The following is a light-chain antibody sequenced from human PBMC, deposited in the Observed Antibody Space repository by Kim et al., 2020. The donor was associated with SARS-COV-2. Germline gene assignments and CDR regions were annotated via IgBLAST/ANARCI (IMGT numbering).Light chain of an antibody. V-gene: IGKV3-20*01. CDR1: QSVSSSY. J-gene: IGKJ2*01. Sequence: SPGERATLSCRASQSVSSSYLAWYQQKPGQAPRLLIYCASSRATGIPDRFSGSGSGTDFTLTISRLEPEDFAVYYCQQYGSSPMYTFGQGTKLEI. CDR3: QQYGSSPMYT. CDR2: CAS.